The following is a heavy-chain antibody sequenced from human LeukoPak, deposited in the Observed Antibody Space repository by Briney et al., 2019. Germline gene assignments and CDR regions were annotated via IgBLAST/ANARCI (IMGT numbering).Heavy chain of an antibody. CDR1: GGSISSYS. D-gene: IGHD1-1*01. V-gene: IGHV4-4*07. Sequence: SETLSLTCTVSGGSISSYSWSWIRQPAGKGLEWIGRIYTSGSTNYNPSLKGRVTVSLDTSKNHFSLRLSSVTAADTAVYYCARWNPNWFDPWGQGTLVTVSS. J-gene: IGHJ5*02. CDR2: IYTSGST. CDR3: ARWNPNWFDP.